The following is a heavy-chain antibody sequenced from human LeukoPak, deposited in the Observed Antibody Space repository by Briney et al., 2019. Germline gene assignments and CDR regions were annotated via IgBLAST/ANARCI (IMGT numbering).Heavy chain of an antibody. J-gene: IGHJ6*02. CDR3: ASGAVVAANYGMDV. V-gene: IGHV1-8*01. CDR2: MNPNSGNT. D-gene: IGHD2-15*01. CDR1: GGTFTSYD. Sequence: ASVKVSCKASGGTFTSYDISWVRQATGQGLEWMGWMNPNSGNTGYAQKFQGRVTMTRNTSISTAYMELSSLRSEDTAVYYCASGAVVAANYGMDVWGQGTTVTVSS.